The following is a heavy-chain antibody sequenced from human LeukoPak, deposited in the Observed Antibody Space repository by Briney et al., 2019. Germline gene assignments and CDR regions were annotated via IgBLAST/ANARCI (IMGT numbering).Heavy chain of an antibody. V-gene: IGHV3-23*01. J-gene: IGHJ4*02. D-gene: IGHD3/OR15-3a*01. CDR1: GFTFSSYA. Sequence: GGSLRLSCAASGFTFSSYAMSWVRQAPGKGLEWVSAISGSGGSTYYADSVEGRFTISRDNSKNTLYLQMNSLRPEDTAVYYCANLDYRFYFDYWGQGTLVTVSS. CDR2: ISGSGGST. CDR3: ANLDYRFYFDY.